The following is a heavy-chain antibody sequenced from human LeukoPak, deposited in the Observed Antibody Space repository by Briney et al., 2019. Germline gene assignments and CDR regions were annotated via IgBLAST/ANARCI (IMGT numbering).Heavy chain of an antibody. Sequence: PSETLSLTCTVSGGSVSSGSYYWSWIRQPPGKGLEWIGYIYYSGSTNYNPSLKSRVTISVDTSKNQFSLKLSSVTAADTAVYYCARVGSGSYYTVSDYWGQGTLVTASS. CDR3: ARVGSGSYYTVSDY. V-gene: IGHV4-61*01. J-gene: IGHJ4*02. CDR1: GGSVSSGSYY. D-gene: IGHD3-10*01. CDR2: IYYSGST.